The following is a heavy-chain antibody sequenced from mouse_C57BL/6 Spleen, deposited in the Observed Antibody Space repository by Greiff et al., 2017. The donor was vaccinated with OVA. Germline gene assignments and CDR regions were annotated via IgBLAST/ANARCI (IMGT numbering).Heavy chain of an antibody. CDR1: GYAFSSSW. V-gene: IGHV1-82*01. CDR2: IYPGDGDT. D-gene: IGHD3-1*01. Sequence: VQLQQSGPELVKPGASVQISCKASGYAFSSSWMNWVKQRPGKGLEWIGRIYPGDGDTNYNGKFKGKATLTADKSSSTAYMQLSSLTSEDSAVYFCARGAARDAMDYWGQGTSVTVSS. J-gene: IGHJ4*01. CDR3: ARGAARDAMDY.